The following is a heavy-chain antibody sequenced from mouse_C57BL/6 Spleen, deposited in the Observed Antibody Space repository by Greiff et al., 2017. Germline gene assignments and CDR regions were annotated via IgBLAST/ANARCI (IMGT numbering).Heavy chain of an antibody. J-gene: IGHJ3*01. V-gene: IGHV1-50*01. Sequence: VQLQQPGAELVKPGASAKLSCKASGYTFTSYWLPWVKQRPGPGLERIGEIVSSDSYTNYNQKFKGKATLTVDTSSSTAYMQLSSLTSEDSAVYYCARGGLDYYGSSWFAYWGQGTLVTVSA. CDR1: GYTFTSYW. CDR3: ARGGLDYYGSSWFAY. CDR2: IVSSDSYT. D-gene: IGHD1-1*01.